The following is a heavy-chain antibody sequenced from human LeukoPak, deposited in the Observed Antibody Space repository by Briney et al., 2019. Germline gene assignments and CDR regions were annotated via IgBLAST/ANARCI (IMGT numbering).Heavy chain of an antibody. CDR3: ARDFGYSYGLAAWGYYYYYMDV. CDR2: IQYDGSNK. Sequence: GGSLRLSCAASGFTFSSYGMHWVRQASGKGLEWVAFIQYDGSNKLYGDSVKGRFTISRDNAKNSLYLQMNSLRAEGTAVYYCARDFGYSYGLAAWGYYYYYMDVWGKGTTVTISS. CDR1: GFTFSSYG. J-gene: IGHJ6*03. V-gene: IGHV3-30*02. D-gene: IGHD5-18*01.